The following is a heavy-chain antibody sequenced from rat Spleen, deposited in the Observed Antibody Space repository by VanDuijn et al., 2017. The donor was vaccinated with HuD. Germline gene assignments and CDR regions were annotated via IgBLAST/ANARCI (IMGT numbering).Heavy chain of an antibody. D-gene: IGHD1-6*01. CDR1: GFTFNNYW. CDR2: ITNTGGSI. CDR3: TTGPRILRLDWFVY. Sequence: EVQLVESGGGLVQPGRSLKLSCVASGFTFNNYWMTWIRQAPGKGLEWVASITNTGGSIYYPDSVKGRFTISRDNVESTLYLQMNSLRSEDTATYFCTTGPRILRLDWFVYWGQGTLVTVSS. J-gene: IGHJ3*01. V-gene: IGHV5-31*01.